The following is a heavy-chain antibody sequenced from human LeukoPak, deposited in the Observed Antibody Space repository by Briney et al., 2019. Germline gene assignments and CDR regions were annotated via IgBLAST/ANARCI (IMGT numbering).Heavy chain of an antibody. D-gene: IGHD1-26*01. J-gene: IGHJ4*02. V-gene: IGHV3-48*04. Sequence: GGSLRLSCATPGGTFSSYSLNWVRQAPGKGLEWVSYISSSSRTKYYADSVKGRFIISRDNANNSLYLQMNSLRAEDTALYYCASQSSGSSTRAPDIWGQGTRVTVSS. CDR3: ASQSSGSSTRAPDI. CDR2: ISSSSRTK. CDR1: GGTFSSYS.